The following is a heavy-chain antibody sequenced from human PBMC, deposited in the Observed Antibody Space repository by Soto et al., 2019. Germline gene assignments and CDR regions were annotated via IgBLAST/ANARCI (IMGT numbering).Heavy chain of an antibody. D-gene: IGHD3-3*01. CDR3: AKAGFWSGYYSLVDY. V-gene: IGHV3-9*01. J-gene: IGHJ4*02. CDR2: ISWNSGSI. Sequence: PGGSLRLSCAASGFTFSSYAMSWVRQAPGKGLEWVSAISWNSGSIGYADSVKGRFTISRDNAKNSLYLQMNSLRAEDTALYYCAKAGFWSGYYSLVDYWGQGTLVTVSS. CDR1: GFTFSSYA.